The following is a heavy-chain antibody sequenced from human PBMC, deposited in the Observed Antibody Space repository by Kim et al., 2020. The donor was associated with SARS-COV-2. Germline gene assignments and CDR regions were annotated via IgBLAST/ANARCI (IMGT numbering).Heavy chain of an antibody. CDR3: ATDTERNCRDGGCYSVSYFDL. CDR1: GGSISSYY. J-gene: IGHJ2*01. V-gene: IGHV4-59*13. CDR2: IHYSGST. Sequence: SETLSLTCTVSGGSISSYYWSWIRQSPGKGLEWIGYIHYSGSTNYNPSLKSRVTISVDTSKNQFSLKLDSVTAADTAVYYCATDTERNCRDGGCYSVSYFDLWGRGALVTVSS. D-gene: IGHD2-15*01.